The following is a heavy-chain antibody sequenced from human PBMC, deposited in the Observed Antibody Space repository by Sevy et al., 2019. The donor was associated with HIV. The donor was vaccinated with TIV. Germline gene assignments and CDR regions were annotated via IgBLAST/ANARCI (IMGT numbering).Heavy chain of an antibody. CDR3: AKATYYYDSSGYYQFDY. J-gene: IGHJ4*02. CDR2: ISWNSGSI. Sequence: GGSLRLSCAASGFTFDDYAMHWVRQTPGKGLEWVSGISWNSGSIGYADSVKGRFTISRDNAKNSLYLQMNSLRAEDTALYYCAKATYYYDSSGYYQFDYWGQGTLVTVSS. CDR1: GFTFDDYA. D-gene: IGHD3-22*01. V-gene: IGHV3-9*01.